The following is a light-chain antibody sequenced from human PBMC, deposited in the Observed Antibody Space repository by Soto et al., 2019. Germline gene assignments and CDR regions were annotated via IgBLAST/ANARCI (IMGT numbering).Light chain of an antibody. J-gene: IGLJ1*01. CDR1: SSDVGGYNY. Sequence: QSALTQPASVSGSPGQSITISCTGTSSDVGGYNYVSWYQQHPGKAPKLMINEVSNRPSGVSNRFSGSKSGNTASLTISGLQAEDEADYYCSSYTSSYSHVFGSGTKVTVL. V-gene: IGLV2-14*01. CDR3: SSYTSSYSHV. CDR2: EVS.